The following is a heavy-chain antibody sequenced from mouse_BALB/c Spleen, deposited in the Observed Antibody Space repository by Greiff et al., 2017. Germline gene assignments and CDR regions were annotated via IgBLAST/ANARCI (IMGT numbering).Heavy chain of an antibody. D-gene: IGHD1-1*01. J-gene: IGHJ3*01. V-gene: IGHV5-6-3*01. CDR3: ARDSGSSSPFAY. Sequence: EVQGVESGGGLVQPGGSLKLSCAASGFTFSSYGMSWVRQTPDKRLELVATINSNGGSTYYPDSVKGRFTISRDNAKNTLYLQMSSLKSEDTAMYYCARDSGSSSPFAYWGQGTLVTVSA. CDR2: INSNGGST. CDR1: GFTFSSYG.